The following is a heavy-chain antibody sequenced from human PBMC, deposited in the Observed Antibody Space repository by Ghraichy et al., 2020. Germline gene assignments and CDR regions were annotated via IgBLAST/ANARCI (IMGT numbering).Heavy chain of an antibody. CDR3: GQDRASKGAADWCDP. J-gene: IGHJ5*02. D-gene: IGHD1-26*01. CDR2: ISGRGDRT. V-gene: IGHV3-23*01. CDR1: GFTFSSHD. Sequence: GSLRLSCAASGFTFSSHDMTWVRQAPEKGLEWVSSISGRGDRTWYSDSVRGRFTISRDNSKNTLYLQMNSLRDEDTAVYYCGQDRASKGAADWCDPVARQSWSPFPQ.